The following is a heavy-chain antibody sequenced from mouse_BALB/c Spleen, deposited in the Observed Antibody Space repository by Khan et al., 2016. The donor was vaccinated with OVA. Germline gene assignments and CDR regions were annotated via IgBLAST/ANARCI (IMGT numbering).Heavy chain of an antibody. J-gene: IGHJ3*01. CDR2: ITSGGKS. CDR1: GITFSNYF. Sequence: EVELVESGGSLVKPGGSLKLSCAASGITFSNYFMSWVRQTPEKRLEWVASITSGGKSHYSDSVTGRFTISRGNTRNILSLQMNTLRSEATAMYYCARDDWFAYWGQGTLVTVSA. CDR3: ARDDWFAY. V-gene: IGHV5-6-5*01.